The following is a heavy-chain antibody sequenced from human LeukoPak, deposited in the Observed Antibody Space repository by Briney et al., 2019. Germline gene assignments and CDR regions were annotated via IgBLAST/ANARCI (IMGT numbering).Heavy chain of an antibody. V-gene: IGHV4-59*01. CDR2: IYNSGTT. CDR3: ATSTVWGTWHN. D-gene: IGHD3-16*01. J-gene: IGHJ4*02. Sequence: SETLSLTCTVSGDSITSYYWSWIRQPPAKGLEWIGYIYNSGTTNYNPSLKSRVTISIDTSKNQFFLKLNSVTAADTAVYYCATSTVWGTWHNWGQGTLVTVSS. CDR1: GDSITSYY.